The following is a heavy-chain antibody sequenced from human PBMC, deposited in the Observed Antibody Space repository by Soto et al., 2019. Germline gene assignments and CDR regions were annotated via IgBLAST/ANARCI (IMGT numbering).Heavy chain of an antibody. CDR1: GFTFSTYW. D-gene: IGHD3-22*01. Sequence: GGSLILSCAPSGFTFSTYWMYWVRQVPLKGLLWVSRIKTDGAATTYADAVKGRFTISRDNARNTLYLQMNSLRAEDTAVYYCARTYYYESSGSMASTFEYWGQGTLVTVSS. V-gene: IGHV3-74*01. CDR3: ARTYYYESSGSMASTFEY. CDR2: IKTDGAAT. J-gene: IGHJ4*02.